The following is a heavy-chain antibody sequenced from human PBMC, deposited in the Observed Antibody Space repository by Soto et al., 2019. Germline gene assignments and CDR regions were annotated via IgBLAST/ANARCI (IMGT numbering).Heavy chain of an antibody. CDR3: ARSGGLDRDFNY. V-gene: IGHV1-24*01. J-gene: IGHJ4*02. CDR1: GYILTELS. Sequence: GASVKVSCKVSGYILTELSLHWVRQAPGKGLEWMGGFDPEDGETIYAQKFQDRVTITADESTSTAYMQLSSLRSGDTAVYYCARSGGLDRDFNYWGQGSLVTVSS. CDR2: FDPEDGET. D-gene: IGHD2-15*01.